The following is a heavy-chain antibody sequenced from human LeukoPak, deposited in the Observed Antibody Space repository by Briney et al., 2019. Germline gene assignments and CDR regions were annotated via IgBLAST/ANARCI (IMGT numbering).Heavy chain of an antibody. V-gene: IGHV3-23*01. J-gene: IGHJ4*02. Sequence: GGSLRLSCAASGFTFSSYGMSWVRQAPGKGLEWVSAISGSGGSTYYADSVKGRFTISRDNSKNTLYLQVNSLRAEDTAVYYCARRGDGYNYLAPLDYWGQGTLVTVSS. CDR3: ARRGDGYNYLAPLDY. CDR2: ISGSGGST. D-gene: IGHD5-24*01. CDR1: GFTFSSYG.